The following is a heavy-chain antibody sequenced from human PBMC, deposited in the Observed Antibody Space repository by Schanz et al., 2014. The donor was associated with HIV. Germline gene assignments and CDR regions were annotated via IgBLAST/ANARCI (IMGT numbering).Heavy chain of an antibody. CDR2: MDLDGSTT. Sequence: EVQLVESGGGLVQPGRSLRLSCAASGFTFSNYWMHWVRQAPGKGLVWVSRMDLDGSTTNYADSVKGRFTISRDNSQNTLYLQMNSLRAEDTALHYCAREQYGEHYFDYWGQGTLVTVSS. CDR3: AREQYGEHYFDY. V-gene: IGHV3-74*01. D-gene: IGHD3-10*01. J-gene: IGHJ4*02. CDR1: GFTFSNYW.